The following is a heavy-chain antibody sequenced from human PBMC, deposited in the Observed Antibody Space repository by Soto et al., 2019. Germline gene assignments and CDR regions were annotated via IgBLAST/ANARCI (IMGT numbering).Heavy chain of an antibody. Sequence: SETLSLTCTVSGGSISSYYWSWIRQPPGKGLEWIGYIYYSGSTNYNPSLKSRVTISVDTSKNQFSLKLSSVTAADTAVYYCARYGQHDYSNYYFDYWGQGTLVTVSS. CDR2: IYYSGST. CDR3: ARYGQHDYSNYYFDY. J-gene: IGHJ4*02. CDR1: GGSISSYY. V-gene: IGHV4-59*01. D-gene: IGHD4-4*01.